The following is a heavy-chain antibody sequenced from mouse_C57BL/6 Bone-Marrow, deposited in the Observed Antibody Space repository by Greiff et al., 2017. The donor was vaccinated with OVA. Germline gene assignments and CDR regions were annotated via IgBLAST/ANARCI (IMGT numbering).Heavy chain of an antibody. D-gene: IGHD2-2*01. V-gene: IGHV1-81*01. Sequence: QVQLQQSGAELARPGASVKLSCKASGYTFTSYGISWVKQRPGQGLEWIGEIYPRSGNTYYNEKFKGKATLTAAKSSSTVYMELRTLTSEDSAVYFCASPRYYGYAADWGKGTSVTVSS. CDR2: IYPRSGNT. CDR1: GYTFTSYG. J-gene: IGHJ4*01. CDR3: ASPRYYGYAAD.